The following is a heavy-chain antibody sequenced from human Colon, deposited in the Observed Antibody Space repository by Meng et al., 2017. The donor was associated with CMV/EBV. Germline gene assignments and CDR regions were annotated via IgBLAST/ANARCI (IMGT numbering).Heavy chain of an antibody. J-gene: IGHJ4*02. V-gene: IGHV3-13*01. CDR1: GFTFSSYD. CDR2: IGTAGDT. CDR3: AKDRAYCGSFSCSPNYFDG. Sequence: GESLKISCAACGFTFSSYDMHWVRQATGKGLEWVSAIGTAGDTYYPDSVKGRFTISRDNSKNTLYLRMIDLRAEDTAMYYCAKDRAYCGSFSCSPNYFDGWGQGNLVTVSS. D-gene: IGHD2-21*01.